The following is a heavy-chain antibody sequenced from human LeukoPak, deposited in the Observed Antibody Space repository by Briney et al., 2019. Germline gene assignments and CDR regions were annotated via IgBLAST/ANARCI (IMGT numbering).Heavy chain of an antibody. D-gene: IGHD3-3*01. CDR3: ARAMYYDFWSGLKAFDI. CDR2: ISAYNGNT. CDR1: GYTFTSYG. V-gene: IGHV1-18*01. J-gene: IGHJ3*02. Sequence: ASVKVSCKASGYTFTSYGISWVRQAPGQGLEWMGWISAYNGNTNYAQKLQGRVTMTTDTSTSTAYMELRSLRSDDTAVYYCARAMYYDFWSGLKAFDIWGQGTMVTVSS.